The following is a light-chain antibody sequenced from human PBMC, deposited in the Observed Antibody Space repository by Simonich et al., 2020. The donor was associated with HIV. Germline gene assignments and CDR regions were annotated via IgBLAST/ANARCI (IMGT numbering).Light chain of an antibody. V-gene: IGKV1-NL1*01. J-gene: IGKJ1*01. CDR2: AAS. CDR1: QGISNS. Sequence: DIQMTQSPSSLSASVGDRVTITCRASQGISNSLAWYQQKPGKAPKLLLYAASRLESWVPSRFSGSGSGTDYTLTISSLQPEDFATYYCQQYYSTPAWTFGQGTKVEIK. CDR3: QQYYSTPAWT.